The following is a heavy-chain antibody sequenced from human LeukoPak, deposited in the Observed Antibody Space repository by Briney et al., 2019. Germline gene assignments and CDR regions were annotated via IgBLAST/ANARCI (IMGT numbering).Heavy chain of an antibody. CDR1: GLRFSDYW. D-gene: IGHD1-26*01. CDR2: IDTAGTGT. Sequence: PGGSLRLSCAVSGLRFSDYWMHWVRQAPGKGLVWVSRIDTAGTGTSYADSVKGRFTISRDSAKNTLFLQMNSLRVEDTAVYYCAREIVGATHAFDIWGQGTMVTVSS. J-gene: IGHJ3*02. CDR3: AREIVGATHAFDI. V-gene: IGHV3-74*01.